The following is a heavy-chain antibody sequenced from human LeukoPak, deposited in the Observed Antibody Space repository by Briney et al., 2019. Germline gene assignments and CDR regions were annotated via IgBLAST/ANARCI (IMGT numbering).Heavy chain of an antibody. Sequence: PGGSLRLSCAASGFTFSSYAMHWVRQAPGKGLEWVAVISYDGSNKYYADSVKGRFTISRDNSKSTLYLQMNSLRAEDTAVYFCAKRGIVIRAVIIVGFHKEAYYFDYWGQGALVTVSS. D-gene: IGHD3-10*01. CDR1: GFTFSSYA. CDR2: ISYDGSNK. V-gene: IGHV3-30*18. CDR3: AKRGIVIRAVIIVGFHKEAYYFDY. J-gene: IGHJ4*02.